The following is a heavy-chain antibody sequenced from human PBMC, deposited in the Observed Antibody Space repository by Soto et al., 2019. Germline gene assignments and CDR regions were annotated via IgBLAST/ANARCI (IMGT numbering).Heavy chain of an antibody. Sequence: QVQLMQSGADVKKPGASVKVSCKASGYTFTSFGINWVRQAPGQGLEWMGWISGYNGNTNYAQNLQDRVTMTRDTSTSTAYMELRSLRSDDTAVYYCARPTDFYYYAMDVWGQGTTVTVSS. V-gene: IGHV1-18*01. CDR1: GYTFTSFG. CDR2: ISGYNGNT. J-gene: IGHJ6*02. CDR3: ARPTDFYYYAMDV.